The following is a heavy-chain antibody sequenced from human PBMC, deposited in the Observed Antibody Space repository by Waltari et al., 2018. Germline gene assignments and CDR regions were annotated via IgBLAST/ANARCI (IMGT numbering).Heavy chain of an antibody. CDR3: AKGLNDILTGFDH. Sequence: EVQLLESGGDLVQPGGSLRLSCAASGLTFSSYAMSWVRQAPGKGLEWVSVISDGGDSTYYADSVKGRFTISRDNSKNTLHLQMNSLRAEDTAVYYCAKGLNDILTGFDHWGQGTLVTVSS. CDR1: GLTFSSYA. CDR2: ISDGGDST. D-gene: IGHD3-9*01. J-gene: IGHJ4*02. V-gene: IGHV3-23*01.